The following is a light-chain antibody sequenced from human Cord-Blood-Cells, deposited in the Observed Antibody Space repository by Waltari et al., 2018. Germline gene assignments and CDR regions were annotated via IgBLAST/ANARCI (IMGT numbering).Light chain of an antibody. CDR1: SSDVGSYNL. CDR2: EVS. Sequence: QSALTQPASVSGSPGQSITISCTGTSSDVGSYNLFSWYQQHPGKAPKPMIYEVSKRPSGVSNRFSGSKSGNTASLTISGLQAEDEADYYCCSYAGSSTLFGGGTKLTVL. J-gene: IGLJ3*02. CDR3: CSYAGSSTL. V-gene: IGLV2-23*02.